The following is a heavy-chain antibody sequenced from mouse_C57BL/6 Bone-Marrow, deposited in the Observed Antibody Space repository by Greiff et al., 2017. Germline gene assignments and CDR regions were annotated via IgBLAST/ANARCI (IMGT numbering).Heavy chain of an antibody. CDR1: GYTFTSYW. J-gene: IGHJ4*01. V-gene: IGHV1-55*01. Sequence: QVQLKQPGAELVKPGASVKMSCKASGYTFTSYWITWVKQRPGQGLEWIGDIYPGSGSTNYNEKFKSKATLTVDTSSSTAYMQLSSLTSEDSAVYYCALITTASYYYAMDYWGQGTSVTVSA. CDR2: IYPGSGST. CDR3: ALITTASYYYAMDY. D-gene: IGHD1-1*01.